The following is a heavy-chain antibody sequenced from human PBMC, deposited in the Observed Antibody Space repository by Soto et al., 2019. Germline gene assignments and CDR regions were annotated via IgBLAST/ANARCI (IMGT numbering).Heavy chain of an antibody. D-gene: IGHD3-10*01. CDR2: INHSGST. CDR1: GGSFSGYY. Sequence: SETLSLTCAVYGGSFSGYYWSWIRQPPGKGLEWIGEINHSGSTNYNPSLKSRVTISVDTSKNQFSLKLSSVTAADTAVYYCARVPNTYGSGSPSGVDYWGQGTLVTVSS. J-gene: IGHJ4*02. V-gene: IGHV4-34*01. CDR3: ARVPNTYGSGSPSGVDY.